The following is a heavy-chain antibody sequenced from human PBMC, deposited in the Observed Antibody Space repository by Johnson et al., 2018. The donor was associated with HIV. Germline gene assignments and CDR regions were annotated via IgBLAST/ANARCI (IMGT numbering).Heavy chain of an antibody. Sequence: VQLVESGGGLVQPGRSLRLSCAASGFTFDDYAMHWVRQAPGKGLEWVSVIYSGGSTYYADSVKGRFTISRDNSKNTLYLQMNSLRVEDAAIYYCARDEVDDGAFDVWGQGTMVTVSS. V-gene: IGHV3-66*01. D-gene: IGHD2-2*01. CDR3: ARDEVDDGAFDV. CDR1: GFTFDDYA. CDR2: IYSGGST. J-gene: IGHJ3*01.